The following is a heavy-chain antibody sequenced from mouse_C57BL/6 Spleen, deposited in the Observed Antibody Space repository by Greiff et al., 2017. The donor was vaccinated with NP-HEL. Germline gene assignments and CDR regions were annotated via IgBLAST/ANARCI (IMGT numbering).Heavy chain of an antibody. CDR1: GYAFTNYL. CDR2: INPGSGGT. D-gene: IGHD1-1*01. CDR3: SRGNYYGSRGGYFDV. J-gene: IGHJ1*03. V-gene: IGHV1-54*01. Sequence: QVQLQQSGAELVRPGTSVKVSCKASGYAFTNYLIEWVKQRPGQGLEWIGVINPGSGGTNYNETFKSKATLTADKSSSTAYMQLSSLTSADSAVYFCSRGNYYGSRGGYFDVWGTGTTVTVSS.